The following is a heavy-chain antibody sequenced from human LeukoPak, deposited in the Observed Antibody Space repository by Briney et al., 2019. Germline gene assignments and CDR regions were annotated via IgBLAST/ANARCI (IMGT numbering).Heavy chain of an antibody. CDR2: IYHSGST. V-gene: IGHV4-4*02. J-gene: IGHJ4*02. CDR1: GGSISSSNW. Sequence: NSSGTLSLTCAVSGGSISSSNWWSWVRQPPGKGLEWIGEIYHSGSTNYNPSLKSRVTISVDKSKNQFSLKLSSVTAADTAVYYCARRYDSSGYYDYWGQGTLVTVSS. CDR3: ARRYDSSGYYDY. D-gene: IGHD3-22*01.